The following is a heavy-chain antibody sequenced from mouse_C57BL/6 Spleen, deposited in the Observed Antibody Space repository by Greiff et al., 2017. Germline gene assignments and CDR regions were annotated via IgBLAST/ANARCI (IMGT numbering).Heavy chain of an antibody. Sequence: QVQLQQPGAELVKPGASVKLSCKASGYTFTSYWMHWVKQRPGQGLEWIGMIHPNSGSTNYNEKFKSKATLTVDKSSSTAYMQLSSLTSEDSAVYYCARHYSNLAWFAYWGQGTLVTVSA. D-gene: IGHD2-5*01. V-gene: IGHV1-64*01. J-gene: IGHJ3*01. CDR3: ARHYSNLAWFAY. CDR1: GYTFTSYW. CDR2: IHPNSGST.